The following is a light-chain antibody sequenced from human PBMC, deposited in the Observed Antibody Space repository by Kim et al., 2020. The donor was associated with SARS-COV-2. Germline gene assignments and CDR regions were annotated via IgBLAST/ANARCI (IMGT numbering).Light chain of an antibody. V-gene: IGKV1-39*01. Sequence: SASVGDRVTVTCRASQNIYTYLHWYQQKPGKAPTLLIYTTSNLQSGVPSRFSGNGSGTDFALTISSLQPEDYATYYCQQSYNSRTFGQGTKVDIK. CDR3: QQSYNSRT. J-gene: IGKJ1*01. CDR2: TTS. CDR1: QNIYTY.